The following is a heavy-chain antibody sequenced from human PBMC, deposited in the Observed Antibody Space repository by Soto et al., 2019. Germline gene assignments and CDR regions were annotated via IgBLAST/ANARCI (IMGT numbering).Heavy chain of an antibody. CDR1: GGSISSYY. D-gene: IGHD6-13*01. CDR2: IYYSGST. J-gene: IGHJ4*02. V-gene: IGHV4-59*01. CDR3: ARGWYQLDY. Sequence: PSETLSLTCTVSGGSISSYYWSWIRQPPGKGLEWIGYIYYSGSTNYNPSLQSRVTISVDTSKNQFSLKLSSVTAADTAVYYCARGWYQLDYWGQGTLVTVSS.